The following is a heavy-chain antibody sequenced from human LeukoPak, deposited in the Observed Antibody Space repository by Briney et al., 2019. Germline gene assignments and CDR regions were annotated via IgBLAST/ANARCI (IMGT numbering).Heavy chain of an antibody. CDR3: ARDDYYDSSGYYYGMDV. CDR1: GGSISSYY. V-gene: IGHV4-59*01. Sequence: SETLSLTCTVSGGSISSYYWSWIRQPPGKGLEWIGYIYYSGSTNYNPSLKSRVTVSVDTSKNQFSLKLSSVTAADTAVYYCARDDYYDSSGYYYGMDVWGQGTTVTVSS. CDR2: IYYSGST. J-gene: IGHJ6*02. D-gene: IGHD3-22*01.